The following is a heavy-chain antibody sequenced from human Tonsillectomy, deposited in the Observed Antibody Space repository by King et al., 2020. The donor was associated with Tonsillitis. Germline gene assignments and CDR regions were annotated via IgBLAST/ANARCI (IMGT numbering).Heavy chain of an antibody. D-gene: IGHD2-2*03. CDR1: GYTFTSYG. J-gene: IGHJ1*01. Sequence: QLVQSGAEVKKPGASVKVSCKASGYTFTSYGISWVRQAPGQGLEWMGWISAYNGNTNYAQKLQGRVTMTTDTSTSTAYMELRSLRSDDTAVYYCAREDGYASSTSCYFRYFQHWGQGTLVTVSS. CDR2: ISAYNGNT. CDR3: AREDGYASSTSCYFRYFQH. V-gene: IGHV1-18*04.